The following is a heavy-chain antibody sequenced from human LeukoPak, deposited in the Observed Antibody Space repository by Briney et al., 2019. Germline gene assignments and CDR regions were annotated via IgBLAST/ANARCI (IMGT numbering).Heavy chain of an antibody. V-gene: IGHV1-2*02. Sequence: ATVKVFCKASGYTFTGYYMHWVRQAPGQGLEWMGWINPNTGETNSAQKFQGRVTMTRDTTINTAYMELTRLTSDDTAVYYCASYPRYSSTPPFDYWGQGTLVTVSS. D-gene: IGHD2-2*01. CDR2: INPNTGET. CDR1: GYTFTGYY. CDR3: ASYPRYSSTPPFDY. J-gene: IGHJ4*02.